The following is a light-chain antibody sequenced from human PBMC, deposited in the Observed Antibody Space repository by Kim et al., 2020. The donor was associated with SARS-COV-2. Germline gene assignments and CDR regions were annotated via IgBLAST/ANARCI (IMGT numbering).Light chain of an antibody. CDR3: QSYDSSIQV. J-gene: IGLJ3*02. V-gene: IGLV6-57*01. Sequence: NFMLTQPHSVSESPGKTATISCTRSSGSIASNYVQWFQQRPGSSPTTVIYQDNQRPSGIPDRFSGSIDRSSNSASLTISRLKTEDEADYYCQSYDSSIQVFGGGTQLTVL. CDR1: SGSIASNY. CDR2: QDN.